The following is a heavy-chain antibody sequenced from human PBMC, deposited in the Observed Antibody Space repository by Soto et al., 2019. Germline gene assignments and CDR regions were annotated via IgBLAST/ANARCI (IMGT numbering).Heavy chain of an antibody. CDR3: ARSRGLVIKPGWLLKNHYYYYYGMDV. V-gene: IGHV3-33*01. CDR1: GFTFSSYG. CDR2: IWYDGSNK. J-gene: IGHJ6*02. D-gene: IGHD3-3*01. Sequence: QVQLVESGGGVVQPGRSLRLSCAASGFTFSSYGMHWVRQAPGKGLEWVAVIWYDGSNKYYADSVKGRFTISRDNSTNTLYLQMNSLRAEDTAVYYCARSRGLVIKPGWLLKNHYYYYYGMDVWGQGTTVTVAS.